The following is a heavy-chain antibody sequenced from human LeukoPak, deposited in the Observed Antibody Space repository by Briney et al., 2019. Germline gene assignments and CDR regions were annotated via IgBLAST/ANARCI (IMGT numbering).Heavy chain of an antibody. V-gene: IGHV3-33*01. J-gene: IGHJ3*02. CDR1: GFTFSSYG. Sequence: PGRSLRLSCAASGFTFSSYGMHWVRQAPGKGLEWVAVIWYDGSNKYYADSVKGRFTISRDNSKNTLYLQMNSLRAEDTAAYYCAREREDAFDIWGQGTMVTVSS. D-gene: IGHD1-26*01. CDR3: AREREDAFDI. CDR2: IWYDGSNK.